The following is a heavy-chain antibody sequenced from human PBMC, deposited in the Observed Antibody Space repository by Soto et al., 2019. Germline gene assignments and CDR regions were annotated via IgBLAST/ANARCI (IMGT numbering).Heavy chain of an antibody. J-gene: IGHJ6*02. Sequence: GGSLRLSCAASGFSFDDYAMSWVRHDPGKGLEWVSTISGSGASKYYADSVRGRFAVSRDNSRNTLHLQMNSLNAADTALYYCVKDSQAGDDGDRNFSFSGMDVWGQGTTVTVSS. CDR1: GFSFDDYA. D-gene: IGHD1-1*01. V-gene: IGHV3-23*01. CDR2: ISGSGASK. CDR3: VKDSQAGDDGDRNFSFSGMDV.